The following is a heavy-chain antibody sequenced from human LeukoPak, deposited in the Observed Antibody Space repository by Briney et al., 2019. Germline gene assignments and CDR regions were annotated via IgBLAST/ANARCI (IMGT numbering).Heavy chain of an antibody. CDR3: PLTTFGGVIGRMDV. D-gene: IGHD3-16*02. J-gene: IGHJ6*03. V-gene: IGHV4-4*07. CDR2: IYTSGST. Sequence: SETLSLTCTVSGGSISSYYWSWIRQPAGKGLEWIGRIYTSGSTNYNPSLKSRVTMSVDTSKNQFSLKLSSVTAADTAVYYCPLTTFGGVIGRMDVWGKGSTVTVSS. CDR1: GGSISSYY.